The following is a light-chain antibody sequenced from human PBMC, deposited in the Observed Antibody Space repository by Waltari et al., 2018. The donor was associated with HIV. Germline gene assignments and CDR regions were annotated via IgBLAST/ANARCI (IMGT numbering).Light chain of an antibody. CDR2: VVT. CDR3: CSYAGSSTFRI. J-gene: IGLJ2*01. V-gene: IGLV2-23*02. CDR1: SSDVGSYNF. Sequence: QSALTQPASVSGSPGQSITISCTGTSSDVGSYNFVSWYQHHPGKAPKLMIYVVTKRPSGVSNRFSGSKSGNTASLTISGLQAEDEADYYCCSYAGSSTFRIFGGGTRLTVL.